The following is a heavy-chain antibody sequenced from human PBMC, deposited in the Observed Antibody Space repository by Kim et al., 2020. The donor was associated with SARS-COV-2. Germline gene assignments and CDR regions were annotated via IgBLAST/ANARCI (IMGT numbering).Heavy chain of an antibody. CDR1: GYTFTSYD. CDR3: ASLLGYCSGGDCYEGDY. CDR2: MNPNSGNT. Sequence: ASVKVSCKASGYTFTSYDINWVRQATGQGLEWMGWMNPNSGNTGYAQNLQGRVTMTRDISISTAYMELSSLTSEDTAVYYCASLLGYCSGGDCYEGDYWG. V-gene: IGHV1-8*01. J-gene: IGHJ4*01. D-gene: IGHD2-15*01.